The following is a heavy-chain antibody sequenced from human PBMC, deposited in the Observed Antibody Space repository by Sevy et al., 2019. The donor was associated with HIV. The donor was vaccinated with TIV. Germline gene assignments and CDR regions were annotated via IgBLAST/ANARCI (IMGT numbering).Heavy chain of an antibody. CDR2: ISQTYDGSKK. V-gene: IGHV3-30-3*01. CDR3: ARDNSGYFFFDY. Sequence: GGSLGLSCAASGFTFGSYTLHWVRQAPGKGLEWVALISQTYDGSKKYYIDSVQGRFTISRDNSKNTLYLQMDSLRPEDTAVYYCARDNSGYFFFDYWGQGTLVTVSS. D-gene: IGHD3-22*01. J-gene: IGHJ4*02. CDR1: GFTFGSYT.